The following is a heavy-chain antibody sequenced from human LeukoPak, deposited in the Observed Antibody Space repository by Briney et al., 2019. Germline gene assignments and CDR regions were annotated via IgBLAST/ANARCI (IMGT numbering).Heavy chain of an antibody. CDR2: IHHTGNT. Sequence: SGTLSLTCAVSGGSISTNNWWSWVRQSPVRGLEWIGEIHHTGNTKYNPSLKSRVTISLDKSKNQFSLNLKSVTAADTAVYYCARDHLANLASRLFDPWGQGTLVTVSS. CDR3: ARDHLANLASRLFDP. CDR1: GGSISTNNW. V-gene: IGHV4-4*02. J-gene: IGHJ5*02. D-gene: IGHD3-3*01.